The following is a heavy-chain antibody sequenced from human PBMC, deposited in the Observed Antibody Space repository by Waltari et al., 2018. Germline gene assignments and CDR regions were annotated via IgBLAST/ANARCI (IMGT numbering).Heavy chain of an antibody. V-gene: IGHV4-4*02. CDR1: GVSMGSPDC. J-gene: IGHJ4*02. Sequence: QLQLQESGPGLVRPSGTLSPICAVSGVSMGSPDCWSWVRQPPGKGLEWIGQVRGDGRTNYNPSFASRVIISLDTSTHHFALEVTSATAADTALYYCARDRGRGLYLDTWGQGILVTVAP. CDR2: VRGDGRT. D-gene: IGHD2-15*01. CDR3: ARDRGRGLYLDT.